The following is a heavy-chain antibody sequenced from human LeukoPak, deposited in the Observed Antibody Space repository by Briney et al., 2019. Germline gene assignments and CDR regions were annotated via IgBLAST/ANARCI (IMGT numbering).Heavy chain of an antibody. J-gene: IGHJ5*02. V-gene: IGHV1-2*02. CDR3: ARTEVYCYDSSRRFDP. Sequence: ASVKVSCKASGYTFTGYYMHWVRQAPGQGLEWMGWINPNSGGTNYAQKFQGRVTMTRDTSISTAYMELSGLRSDDTAVYYCARTEVYCYDSSRRFDPWGQGTLVTVSS. CDR2: INPNSGGT. CDR1: GYTFTGYY. D-gene: IGHD3-22*01.